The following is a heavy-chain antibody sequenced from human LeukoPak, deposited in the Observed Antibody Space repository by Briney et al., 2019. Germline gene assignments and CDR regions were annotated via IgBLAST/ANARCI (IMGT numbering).Heavy chain of an antibody. CDR3: ARADNWNLYWYFDL. D-gene: IGHD1-20*01. Sequence: SETLSLTCTVSGGSISSSTYYWSWIRQPPGKGLEWIGYIYHSGSTYYNPSLTSRVTISVDRSKNQFSLNLSSVTAADTAVYYCARADNWNLYWYFDLWGRGTLVTVSS. CDR1: GGSISSSTYY. V-gene: IGHV4-30-2*01. CDR2: IYHSGST. J-gene: IGHJ2*01.